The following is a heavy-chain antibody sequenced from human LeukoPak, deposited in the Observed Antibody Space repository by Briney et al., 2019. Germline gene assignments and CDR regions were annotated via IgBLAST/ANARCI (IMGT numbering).Heavy chain of an antibody. CDR2: ISGSGGST. D-gene: IGHD3-9*01. CDR3: AKGVRDYDILTGYYKPRYYYYGMDV. Sequence: GGSLRLSCAASGFTFSSYAMSWVRQAPGKGLEWVSAISGSGGSTYYADSVKGRFTISRDNSKNTPYLQMNSLRAEDTAVYYCAKGVRDYDILTGYYKPRYYYYGMDVWGQGTTVTVSS. V-gene: IGHV3-23*01. CDR1: GFTFSSYA. J-gene: IGHJ6*02.